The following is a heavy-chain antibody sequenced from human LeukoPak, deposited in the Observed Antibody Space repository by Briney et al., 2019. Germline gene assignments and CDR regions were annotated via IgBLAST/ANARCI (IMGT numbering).Heavy chain of an antibody. CDR3: GRLSGWYWLDN. Sequence: GGSLRLSCAASGYTFRSCAMQWVRQAPGKGLEYVSAISSDGRITHYANSVKGRFTISRDNSKNTLYLQMGSLRADDMAMYYCGRLSGWYWLDNWGQGTLVTVSS. D-gene: IGHD6-19*01. CDR1: GYTFRSCA. J-gene: IGHJ4*02. V-gene: IGHV3-64*01. CDR2: ISSDGRIT.